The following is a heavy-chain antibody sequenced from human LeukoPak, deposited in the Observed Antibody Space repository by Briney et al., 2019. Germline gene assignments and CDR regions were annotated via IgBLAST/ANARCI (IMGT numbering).Heavy chain of an antibody. V-gene: IGHV4-39*01. CDR1: GGSISSSSYY. J-gene: IGHJ4*02. Sequence: SETLSPTCTVSGGSISSSSYYWGWIRQPPGKGLEWIGSIYYSGSTYYNPSLKSRVTISVDTSKNQFSLKLSSVTAADTAVYYCVAIGSGWYFIDYWGQGTLVTVSS. D-gene: IGHD6-19*01. CDR3: VAIGSGWYFIDY. CDR2: IYYSGST.